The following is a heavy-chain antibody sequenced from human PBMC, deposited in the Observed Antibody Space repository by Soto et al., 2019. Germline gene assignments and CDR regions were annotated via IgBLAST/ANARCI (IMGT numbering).Heavy chain of an antibody. V-gene: IGHV1-69*06. D-gene: IGHD3-22*01. Sequence: ASEKLSCKASGGTFSSYAISWVRQAPGQGLEWMGGIIPIFGTANYAQEFQERGTITAEKSTSTASMELSSLRTEDTAVYYCARDQGTNYDDSTGYYAYWGQGTLVTVYS. CDR2: IIPIFGTA. J-gene: IGHJ4*02. CDR3: ARDQGTNYDDSTGYYAY. CDR1: GGTFSSYA.